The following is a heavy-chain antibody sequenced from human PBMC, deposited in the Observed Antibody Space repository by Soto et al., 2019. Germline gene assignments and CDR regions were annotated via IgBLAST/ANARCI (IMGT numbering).Heavy chain of an antibody. V-gene: IGHV4-61*01. CDR2: IYHTGII. CDR3: VIFSLYNFASSRTDLWCDP. CDR1: GRSVSADSYY. Sequence: PPQTLSLTCAVSGRSVSADSYYWDWIRLPPGMGLQWYGHIYHTGIIQSSPSFKSRALISLDKPKNQLSLRLSSVTVADTAVYYCVIFSLYNFASSRTDLWCDPRGHGALVT. J-gene: IGHJ5*02. D-gene: IGHD3-9*01.